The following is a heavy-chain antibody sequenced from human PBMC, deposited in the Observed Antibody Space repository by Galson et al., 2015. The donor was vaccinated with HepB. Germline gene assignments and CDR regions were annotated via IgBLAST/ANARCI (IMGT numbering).Heavy chain of an antibody. CDR3: TTGYCSSTSCYTGPAEPNAFDI. Sequence: SLRLSCAASGFTFSNAWMNWVRQAPGKGLEWVGRIKSKTNGGTTDYAAPVKGRFTISRDDSKNTLYLQMNSLKTEDTAAYYCTTGYCSSTSCYTGPAEPNAFDIWGQGTMVTVSS. J-gene: IGHJ3*02. V-gene: IGHV3-15*07. CDR2: IKSKTNGGTT. CDR1: GFTFSNAW. D-gene: IGHD2-2*02.